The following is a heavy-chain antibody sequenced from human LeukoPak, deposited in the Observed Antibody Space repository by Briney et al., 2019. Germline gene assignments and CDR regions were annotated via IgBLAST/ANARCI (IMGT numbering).Heavy chain of an antibody. V-gene: IGHV4-4*02. CDR2: IYHSGST. Sequence: SGTLSLTCAVSGGSISNSYWWSWARQPPGKGLEWIGEIYHSGSTNYNPALKSRVTISVDKSKNQFSLKMISVTAADTAVYYCARAVKTGTTGYGMDVWGQGTTVTVSS. D-gene: IGHD1-7*01. J-gene: IGHJ6*02. CDR1: GGSISNSYW. CDR3: ARAVKTGTTGYGMDV.